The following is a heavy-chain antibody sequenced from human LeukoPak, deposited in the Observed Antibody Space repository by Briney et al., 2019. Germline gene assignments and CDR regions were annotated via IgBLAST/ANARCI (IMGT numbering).Heavy chain of an antibody. D-gene: IGHD2-15*01. V-gene: IGHV4-34*01. J-gene: IGHJ4*02. Sequence: SETLSLTCAVYEGSFSDFYWTWIRQPPGKGLEWIGEIDHSGSTNYNPSLKSRVSISVDTSKNQFSLKLASVTASDTAVYYCARAPGAALDWGQGTLVTVSS. CDR2: IDHSGST. CDR3: ARAPGAALD. CDR1: EGSFSDFY.